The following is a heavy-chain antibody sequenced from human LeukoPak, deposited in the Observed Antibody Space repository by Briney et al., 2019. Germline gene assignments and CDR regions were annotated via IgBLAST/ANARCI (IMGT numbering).Heavy chain of an antibody. CDR2: ISGSGGST. V-gene: IGHV3-23*01. CDR3: ARGPGYYDFWSGPTGFDP. CDR1: GFTFSSYA. D-gene: IGHD3-3*01. Sequence: QSGGSLRLSCAASGFTFSSYAMSWVRQAPGKGLEWVSAISGSGGSTYYADSVKGRFTISRDNSKNTLYLQMNSLRAEDTAVYYCARGPGYYDFWSGPTGFDPWGQGTLVTVSS. J-gene: IGHJ5*02.